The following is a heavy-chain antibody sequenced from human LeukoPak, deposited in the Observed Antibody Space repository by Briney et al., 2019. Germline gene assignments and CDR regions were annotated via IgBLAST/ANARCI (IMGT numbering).Heavy chain of an antibody. CDR2: IFPVFGTS. CDR3: ARVSGGGYCSGGSCYYFDY. CDR1: GGTFNNFA. V-gene: IGHV1-69*01. J-gene: IGHJ4*02. D-gene: IGHD2-15*01. Sequence: SVKVSCKASGGTFNNFAICWVRQAPGQGLAWMGGIFPVFGTSTYAQKFQGRVTITADESTRTAHMELSSLRSDDTAVYYCARVSGGGYCSGGSCYYFDYWGQGTLVTVSS.